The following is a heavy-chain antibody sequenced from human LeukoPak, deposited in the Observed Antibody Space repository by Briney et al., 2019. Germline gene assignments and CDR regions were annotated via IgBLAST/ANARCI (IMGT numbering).Heavy chain of an antibody. CDR2: ICYSGST. CDR3: ARVKYSSRWYWFDP. Sequence: SETLFLTCTVSGVSISSYYWSWIRQPPGKGLEWIGYICYSGSTNYNPSLKSRVTISVDTSKNQFSLKLSSVAAADTAVYYCARVKYSSRWYWFDPWGQGTLVTVSS. D-gene: IGHD6-13*01. J-gene: IGHJ5*02. V-gene: IGHV4-59*01. CDR1: GVSISSYY.